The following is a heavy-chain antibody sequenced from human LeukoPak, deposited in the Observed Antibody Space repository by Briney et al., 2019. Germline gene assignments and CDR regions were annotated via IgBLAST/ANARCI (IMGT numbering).Heavy chain of an antibody. V-gene: IGHV3-23*01. J-gene: IGHJ6*02. CDR1: TLPPSSYA. Sequence: GRSLTPARQPSTLPPSSYAMTWVRHPQGNWIEWESSTRSDGKTHYSESVKGRFVISRDNFGGMVFLQLNSLRVEDTALYYCARELHYYVAMDVWGQGTTVTVS. CDR2: TRSDGKT. D-gene: IGHD3-10*02. CDR3: ARELHYYVAMDV.